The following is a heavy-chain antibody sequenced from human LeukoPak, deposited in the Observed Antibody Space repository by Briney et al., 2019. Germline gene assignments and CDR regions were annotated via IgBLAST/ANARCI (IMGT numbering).Heavy chain of an antibody. V-gene: IGHV3-23*01. Sequence: GGSLRLSCAASGFTFSSYAMSWVRQAPGKGLEWVSAISGSGGSTYYADSVKGRFTISRDNSKNTLYLQMNSLRAEDTAVYYCAKDQGGSSGYLGYYYYYGMDVWGQGTTVTVSS. CDR2: ISGSGGST. J-gene: IGHJ6*02. D-gene: IGHD3-22*01. CDR3: AKDQGGSSGYLGYYYYYGMDV. CDR1: GFTFSSYA.